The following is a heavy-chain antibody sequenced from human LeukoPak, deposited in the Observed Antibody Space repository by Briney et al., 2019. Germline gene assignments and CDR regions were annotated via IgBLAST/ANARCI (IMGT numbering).Heavy chain of an antibody. D-gene: IGHD3-22*01. CDR2: IYYSGST. CDR3: ARRDRITMIPFDY. Sequence: SQTLSLTCTVSGGSISSSSYYWGWIRQPPGKGLEWIGSIYYSGSTYYNPSLKSRVTISVDTSKNQFSLKLSSVTAADTAVYYCARRDRITMIPFDYWGQGTLVTVSS. CDR1: GGSISSSSYY. V-gene: IGHV4-39*07. J-gene: IGHJ4*02.